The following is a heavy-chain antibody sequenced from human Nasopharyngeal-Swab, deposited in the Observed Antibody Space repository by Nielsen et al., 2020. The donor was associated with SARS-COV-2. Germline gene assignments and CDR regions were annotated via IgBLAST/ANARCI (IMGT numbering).Heavy chain of an antibody. Sequence: GSLRLSCTVSGGSISSSSYYWGWIRQPPGKGLEWLGSIYYSGSTYYNPSLKSRVTISVDTSKNQFSLKLSSVTAADTAVYYCARGDSYGASWYFDLWGRGTLVTVSS. D-gene: IGHD5-18*01. J-gene: IGHJ2*01. V-gene: IGHV4-39*01. CDR2: IYYSGST. CDR1: GGSISSSSYY. CDR3: ARGDSYGASWYFDL.